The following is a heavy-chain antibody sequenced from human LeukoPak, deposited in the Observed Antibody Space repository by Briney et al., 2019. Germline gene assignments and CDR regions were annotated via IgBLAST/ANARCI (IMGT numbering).Heavy chain of an antibody. CDR1: GFTVSNNY. CDR2: IYSGDNT. V-gene: IGHV3-66*02. CDR3: AGRRVLDASYDY. J-gene: IGHJ4*02. D-gene: IGHD3-16*01. Sequence: GGSLRLSCAASGFTVSNNYMSWVRQAPGKGLEWASVIYSGDNTYYVESVKGRFTISRDNSKNTLFLQMNRLRAEDTAVYYCAGRRVLDASYDYWGQGTLVTVSS.